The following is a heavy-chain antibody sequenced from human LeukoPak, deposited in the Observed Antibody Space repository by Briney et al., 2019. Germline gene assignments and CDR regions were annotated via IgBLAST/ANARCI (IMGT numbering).Heavy chain of an antibody. CDR2: IYNSGRT. V-gene: IGHV4-30-4*01. D-gene: IGHD3-22*01. Sequence: PSETLSLTCTVSGGSISSGNHYWSWIRQPPGKGLEWIGYIYNSGRTYYNASLKSRVTVSVDTSKNQFSLKLSPVTAADTAVYYCARGGGYYDSSGYYTNNDAFDIWGQGTMVTVSS. CDR3: ARGGGYYDSSGYYTNNDAFDI. J-gene: IGHJ3*02. CDR1: GGSISSGNHY.